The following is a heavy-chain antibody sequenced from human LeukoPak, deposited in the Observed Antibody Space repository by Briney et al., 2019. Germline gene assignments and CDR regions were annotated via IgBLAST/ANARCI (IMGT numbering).Heavy chain of an antibody. CDR3: ARDPRVGYCSSSSCQGGYNYFDP. Sequence: PGGSLRLSCAASGFTFSTYWMNWVRQAPGKGLEWVANIKQDGSEKSYVDSAKGRFTISRDNAKNSLYLQLTSLRAEDTAIYYCARDPRVGYCSSSSCQGGYNYFDPWGQGTLVTVSS. J-gene: IGHJ5*02. CDR1: GFTFSTYW. V-gene: IGHV3-7*01. CDR2: IKQDGSEK. D-gene: IGHD2-2*01.